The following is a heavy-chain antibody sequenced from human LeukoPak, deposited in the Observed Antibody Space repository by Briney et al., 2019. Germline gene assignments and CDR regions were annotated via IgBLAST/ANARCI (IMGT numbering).Heavy chain of an antibody. Sequence: ASVTVSCKASGYTFTTYDINWVRQATGQGLEWMGWMNPNSGNTGYAQKFQGRVTMTRNTSISTAYMELSSLRSEDTAAYYCARGPVAITMIVVVNRPFDYWGQGTLVTVSS. V-gene: IGHV1-8*01. CDR3: ARGPVAITMIVVVNRPFDY. D-gene: IGHD3-22*01. J-gene: IGHJ4*02. CDR2: MNPNSGNT. CDR1: GYTFTTYD.